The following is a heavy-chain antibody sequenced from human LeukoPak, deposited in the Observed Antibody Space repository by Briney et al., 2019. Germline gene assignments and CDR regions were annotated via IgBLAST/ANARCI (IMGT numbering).Heavy chain of an antibody. CDR3: ARQARITPNFDY. CDR1: GFTVSSNY. D-gene: IGHD2-15*01. V-gene: IGHV3-53*01. Sequence: GGSLRLSCAASGFTVSSNYMSWVRQAPGKGLEWVSLIYSGGSTYYADSVKGRFTISRDNSKNTLYLQINSLRAEDTAVYYCARQARITPNFDYWGQGTLVTVSS. J-gene: IGHJ4*02. CDR2: IYSGGST.